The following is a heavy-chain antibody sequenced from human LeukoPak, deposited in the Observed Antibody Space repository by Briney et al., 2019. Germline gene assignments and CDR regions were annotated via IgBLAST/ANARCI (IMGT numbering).Heavy chain of an antibody. CDR2: IYSDGST. J-gene: IGHJ6*02. V-gene: IGHV3-66*01. D-gene: IGHD5-18*01. CDR3: ARDGGYSYGYPGLNYFYYYGMDV. CDR1: GFTVSSRY. Sequence: GGSLRLSCAASGFTVSSRYMSWVRQAPGKGLEWVSIIYSDGSTYYTDFVKGRFTISRDNSKNTLYLQMNSLRAEDTAVYYCARDGGYSYGYPGLNYFYYYGMDVWGQGTTVTVSS.